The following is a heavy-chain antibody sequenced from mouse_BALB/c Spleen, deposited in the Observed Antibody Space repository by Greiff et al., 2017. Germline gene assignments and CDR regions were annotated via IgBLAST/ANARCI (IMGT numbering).Heavy chain of an antibody. CDR2: SRNKANDYTT. V-gene: IGHV7-1*02. CDR1: GFTFSDFY. CDR3: ARGAGDYGGGFAY. J-gene: IGHJ3*01. Sequence: EVQGVESGGGLVQPGGSLRLSCATSGFTFSDFYMEWVRQPPGKRLEWIAASRNKANDYTTEYSASVKGRFIVSRDTSQSILYLQMNALRAEDAANYYCARGAGDYGGGFAYWGQGTLVTVSA. D-gene: IGHD2-4*01.